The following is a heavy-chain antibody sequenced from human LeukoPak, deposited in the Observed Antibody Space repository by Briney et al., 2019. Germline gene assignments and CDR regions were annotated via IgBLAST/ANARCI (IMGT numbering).Heavy chain of an antibody. D-gene: IGHD2-15*01. V-gene: IGHV4-30-4*01. CDR2: IYYSGST. Sequence: SETLSLTCTVSGGSISSGDYYWSWIRQPPGKGLEWIGCIYYSGSTYHNPSLKSRVTISADTSKSQFSLKLSSVTAADTAVYYCARLVGVVAATDHGMDVWGQGTTVTVSS. CDR3: ARLVGVVAATDHGMDV. CDR1: GGSISSGDYY. J-gene: IGHJ6*02.